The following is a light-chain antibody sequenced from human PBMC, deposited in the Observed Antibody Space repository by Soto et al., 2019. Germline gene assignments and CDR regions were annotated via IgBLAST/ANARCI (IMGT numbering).Light chain of an antibody. CDR1: SGDVGGYNY. CDR2: EVS. Sequence: QSALTQPPSASGSPGQSVTISCTGTSGDVGGYNYVSWYQQHPGKAPKLMISEVSERPSGVPDRFSGSKSGNTASLTVSGLRAEDEADYYCSSYAGSNNLVFGGGTKLTVL. CDR3: SSYAGSNNLV. J-gene: IGLJ3*02. V-gene: IGLV2-8*01.